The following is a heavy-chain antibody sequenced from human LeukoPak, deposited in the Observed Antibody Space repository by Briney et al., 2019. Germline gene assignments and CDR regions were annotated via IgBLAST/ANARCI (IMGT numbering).Heavy chain of an antibody. CDR2: IYYSGST. D-gene: IGHD6-19*01. CDR1: GGSISSGDYY. V-gene: IGHV4-30-4*01. Sequence: PSQTLSLTCTVSGGSISSGDYYWSWIRQPPGKGLEWIGYIYYSGSTYYNPSLKSRVTISVDTSKNQFSLKLSSVTAADTAVYYCARGLRSSGWFSTDFDYWDQGTLVTVSS. CDR3: ARGLRSSGWFSTDFDY. J-gene: IGHJ4*02.